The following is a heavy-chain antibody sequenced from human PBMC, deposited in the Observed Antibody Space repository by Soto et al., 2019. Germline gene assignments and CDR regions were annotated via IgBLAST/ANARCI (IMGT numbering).Heavy chain of an antibody. CDR1: GFTFSSYS. V-gene: IGHV3-48*01. CDR3: ARDNWNLSSNNAFDI. J-gene: IGHJ3*02. CDR2: ISSSSSTI. D-gene: IGHD1-20*01. Sequence: GGSLRLSCAASGFTFSSYSMNWVRQAPGKGLEWVSYISSSSSTIYYADSVKGRFTISRDNAKNSLYLQMNSLRAEDTAVYYCARDNWNLSSNNAFDIWGQGTMVTVSS.